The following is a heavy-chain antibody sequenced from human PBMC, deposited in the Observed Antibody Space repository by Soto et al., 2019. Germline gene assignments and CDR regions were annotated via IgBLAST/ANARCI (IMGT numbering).Heavy chain of an antibody. V-gene: IGHV3-7*01. CDR2: IKQDGSEK. CDR3: ARVLAAADSL. D-gene: IGHD6-13*01. J-gene: IGHJ4*02. CDR1: GFTFSTYW. Sequence: EVQLVESGGGLVQPGGSLRLSCAASGFTFSTYWMHWVRQAPGKGLEWVANIKQDGSEKYYLDSVKGRFTISRDNAKCSLYLQMNSLRAEDTAVYYCARVLAAADSLWGQGTLVTVSS.